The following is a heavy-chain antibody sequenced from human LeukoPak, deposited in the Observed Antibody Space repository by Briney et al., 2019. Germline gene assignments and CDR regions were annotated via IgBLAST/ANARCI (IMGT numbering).Heavy chain of an antibody. V-gene: IGHV1-46*01. CDR3: ARDLDVSFGRDNWFDP. CDR1: GYTFTSYY. CDR2: INPSGGST. D-gene: IGHD3-10*01. J-gene: IGHJ5*02. Sequence: ASVKVSCKASGYTFTSYYMRWVRQAPGQGLEWMGIINPSGGSTSYAQKFQGRVTMTRDTSTSTVYMELSSLRSEDTAVYYCARDLDVSFGRDNWFDPWGQGTLVTVSS.